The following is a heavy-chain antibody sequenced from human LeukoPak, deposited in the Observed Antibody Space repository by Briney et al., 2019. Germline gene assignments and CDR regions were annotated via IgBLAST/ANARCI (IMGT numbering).Heavy chain of an antibody. V-gene: IGHV4-30-4*07. D-gene: IGHD1-26*01. J-gene: IGHJ4*02. Sequence: SQTLSLTCAVSGGSISSGGYSWSWIRQPPGKGLEWIGYIYYSGSTNYNPSLKSRVTISVDTSKNQFSLKLSSVTAADTAVYYCARHLSGSYEYWGQGTLVTVSS. CDR2: IYYSGST. CDR3: ARHLSGSYEY. CDR1: GGSISSGGYS.